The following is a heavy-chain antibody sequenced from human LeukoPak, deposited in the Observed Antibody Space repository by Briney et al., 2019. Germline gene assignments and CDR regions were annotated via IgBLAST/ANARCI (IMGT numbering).Heavy chain of an antibody. J-gene: IGHJ4*02. D-gene: IGHD3-9*01. CDR1: GFTFSLFW. Sequence: PGGSLGLSCEASGFTFSLFWWNGFGRAPGKGLEGVANIKQDGSEKNYVDSVKGRFTISRGNAKNSLYLQMNNLRVEDTAMYYCAGGTGFIIKDWGQGTLVTVSS. V-gene: IGHV3-7*03. CDR2: IKQDGSEK. CDR3: AGGTGFIIKD.